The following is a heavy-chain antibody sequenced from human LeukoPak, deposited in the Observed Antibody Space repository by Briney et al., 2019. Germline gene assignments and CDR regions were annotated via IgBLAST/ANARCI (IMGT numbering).Heavy chain of an antibody. CDR2: ISSGSSTI. Sequence: GGSLRLSCAASGFTFSTYSMNWVRQAPGKGLEWVSYISSGSSTIHYTDSVKGRFTISRDNSQNSLYLQMNSLRAEDTAVYYCAKTGNGFSFDYWGQGTLVTVSS. CDR1: GFTFSTYS. CDR3: AKTGNGFSFDY. D-gene: IGHD3-9*01. V-gene: IGHV3-48*04. J-gene: IGHJ4*02.